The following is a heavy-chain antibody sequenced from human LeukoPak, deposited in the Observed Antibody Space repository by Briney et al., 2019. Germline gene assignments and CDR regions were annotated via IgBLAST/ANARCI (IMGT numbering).Heavy chain of an antibody. Sequence: GESLKISCKGSGYSLTSYWIGWVRQMPGKGLEFMGIIYPGDSDTRYSPSFQGQVTISVDKSINTAYLQWSSLKASDSAMYYCARAGYSNRWDGVDYWGQGTLVTVSS. V-gene: IGHV5-51*01. D-gene: IGHD2/OR15-2a*01. CDR3: ARAGYSNRWDGVDY. J-gene: IGHJ4*02. CDR1: GYSLTSYW. CDR2: IYPGDSDT.